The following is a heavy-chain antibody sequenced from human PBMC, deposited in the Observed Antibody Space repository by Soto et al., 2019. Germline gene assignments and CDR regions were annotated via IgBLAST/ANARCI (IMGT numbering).Heavy chain of an antibody. Sequence: SGPTLVNPTETLTLTCTVSGFSLTTGKMGVSWIRQPPGKALEWLAHIFSDNERSYSTSLQGRLTISKDTSGSQVVLSMTNVDPVDTATYYCARMKVDSYQFYYAMDVWGQGTTVTVSS. CDR3: ARMKVDSYQFYYAMDV. V-gene: IGHV2-26*01. CDR1: GFSLTTGKMG. J-gene: IGHJ6*02. CDR2: IFSDNER. D-gene: IGHD3-9*01.